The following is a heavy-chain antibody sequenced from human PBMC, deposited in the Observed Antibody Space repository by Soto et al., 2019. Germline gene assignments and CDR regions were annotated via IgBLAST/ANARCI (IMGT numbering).Heavy chain of an antibody. CDR3: ARETQWLNWFDP. D-gene: IGHD6-19*01. Sequence: EVQLVESGGGLVQPGGSLRLSCAASGFTFSNYSMNWVRQAPGKGLECVSYISSSTIYYADSVKGRFTISRDNAKNSLYLQMNSLRAEDTAVYYCARETQWLNWFDPWGQGTLVTVSS. J-gene: IGHJ5*02. CDR1: GFTFSNYS. CDR2: ISSSTI. V-gene: IGHV3-48*01.